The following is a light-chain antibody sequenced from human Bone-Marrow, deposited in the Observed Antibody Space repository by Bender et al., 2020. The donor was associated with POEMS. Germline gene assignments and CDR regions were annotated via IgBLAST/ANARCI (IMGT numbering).Light chain of an antibody. CDR1: SSNLGNHG. CDR2: YDD. Sequence: QSVVTQPPSLSEAPRQRVTISCSGSSSNLGNHGVNWYQQLPGEPLKLLIYYDDRLTPGVSHRFSASTSGTSASLAISELQSEDGALYYCSAWDDSLGGWVFGGGTKLTVL. J-gene: IGLJ3*02. CDR3: SAWDDSLGGWV. V-gene: IGLV1-36*01.